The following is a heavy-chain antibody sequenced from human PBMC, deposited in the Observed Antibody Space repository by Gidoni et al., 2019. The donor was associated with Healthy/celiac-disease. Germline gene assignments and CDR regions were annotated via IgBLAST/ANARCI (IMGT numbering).Heavy chain of an antibody. CDR3: ARDVQDIVLMVPGGRDYGMDV. Sequence: QVQLVESGGGVVQPGRSLSLPCAASGFHFSSYAMPWFRQAPGKGLEWVAVISYDGSNKYYADSVKGRFTISRDNSKNTLYLQMNSLRAEDTAVYYCARDVQDIVLMVPGGRDYGMDVWGQGTTVTVSS. CDR1: GFHFSSYA. D-gene: IGHD2-8*01. V-gene: IGHV3-30-3*01. CDR2: ISYDGSNK. J-gene: IGHJ6*02.